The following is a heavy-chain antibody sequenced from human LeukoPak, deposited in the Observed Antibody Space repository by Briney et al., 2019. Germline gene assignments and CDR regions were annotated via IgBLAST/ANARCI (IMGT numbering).Heavy chain of an antibody. CDR1: GFTFSSYG. CDR3: ARGYSGYDWGVRRGDY. J-gene: IGHJ4*02. Sequence: QPGGTLRLSCAASGFTFSSYGMSWVRQAPGKGLEWVSAISGSGGSTYYADSVKGRFTIARDNSKNTLYLQMNSLRAEDTAVYYCARGYSGYDWGVRRGDYWGQGTLVTVSS. CDR2: ISGSGGST. V-gene: IGHV3-23*01. D-gene: IGHD5-12*01.